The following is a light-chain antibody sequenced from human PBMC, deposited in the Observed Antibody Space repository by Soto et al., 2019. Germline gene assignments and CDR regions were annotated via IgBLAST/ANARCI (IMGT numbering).Light chain of an antibody. J-gene: IGKJ5*01. CDR3: QQSNNHPIS. CDR2: DVS. V-gene: IGKV1-12*01. Sequence: DNQLTQSPSSISASVGDRVTITCRASQAVNSWLAWFQQKPGMAPKLVIYDVSSLQSGVPSRFSGSGSGTEFTLTISSLQTEDFATYYWQQSNNHPISFGQGTRLEIK. CDR1: QAVNSW.